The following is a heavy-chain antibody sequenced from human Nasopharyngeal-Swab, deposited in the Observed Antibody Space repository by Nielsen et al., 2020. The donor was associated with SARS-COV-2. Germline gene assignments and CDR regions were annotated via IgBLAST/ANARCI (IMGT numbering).Heavy chain of an antibody. V-gene: IGHV4-31*02. CDR2: IYYSGST. CDR3: ARGTMIYFDY. J-gene: IGHJ4*02. Sequence: WIRQPPGKGLEWIGYIYYSGSTYYNPSLKSRVTISVDTSKNQFSLKLSSVTAADTAVYYCARGTMIYFDYWGQGTLVTVSS. D-gene: IGHD3-22*01.